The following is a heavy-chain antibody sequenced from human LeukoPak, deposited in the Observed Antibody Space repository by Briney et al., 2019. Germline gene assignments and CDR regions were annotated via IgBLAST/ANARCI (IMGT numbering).Heavy chain of an antibody. D-gene: IGHD5-12*01. CDR3: ARTSHYVDIAATIPYGIYYFDY. V-gene: IGHV1-2*02. Sequence: ASVKVSCKASGYTFTGYYMHWVRQAPGQGLEWMGWINPNSGGTNYAQKFQGRVTMTRDTSISTAYMELSRLRSDDTAVYYCARTSHYVDIAATIPYGIYYFDYWGQGTLVTVSS. CDR2: INPNSGGT. J-gene: IGHJ4*02. CDR1: GYTFTGYY.